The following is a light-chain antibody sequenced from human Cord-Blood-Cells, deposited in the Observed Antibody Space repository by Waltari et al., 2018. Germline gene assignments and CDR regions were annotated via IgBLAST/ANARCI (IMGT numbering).Light chain of an antibody. CDR2: GKN. CDR1: SLRSYY. J-gene: IGLJ2*01. Sequence: SSELTQDPAVSVALGQTVRIKCQGDSLRSYYASWYQQKPGKALVLVIYGKNNRPSGIPDRFSGSSSGNTASLTITGAQAEDEADYYCNSRDSSGNHLVVFRGGTKLTVL. V-gene: IGLV3-19*01. CDR3: NSRDSSGNHLVV.